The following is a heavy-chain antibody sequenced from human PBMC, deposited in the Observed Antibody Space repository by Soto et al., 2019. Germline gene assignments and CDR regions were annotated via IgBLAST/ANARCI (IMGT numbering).Heavy chain of an antibody. CDR2: IGRGGDT. CDR3: AKDGTTAGIHYYAMDV. D-gene: IGHD2-2*02. J-gene: IGHJ6*02. Sequence: PGGSLRLSCEVSGFTFSSYGMNWVRQAPDKGLEWVSTIGRGGDTYYADSVKGRSTISRDNSKNTLFLQMNSLRAEDTALYFCAKDGTTAGIHYYAMDVWGQGTTV. CDR1: GFTFSSYG. V-gene: IGHV3-23*01.